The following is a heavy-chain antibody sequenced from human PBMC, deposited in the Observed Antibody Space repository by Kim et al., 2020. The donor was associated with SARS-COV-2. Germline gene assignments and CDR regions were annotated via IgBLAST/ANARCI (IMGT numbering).Heavy chain of an antibody. Sequence: GGSLRLSCAASGFTFSSYGMHWVRQAPGKGLEWVAVISYDGSNKYYADSVKGRFTISRDNSKTTLYLQMNSLRAEDTVVYYCARRRRRSKNGDAFDIWG. V-gene: IGHV3-33*05. CDR2: ISYDGSNK. J-gene: IGHJ3*02. CDR1: GFTFSSYG. CDR3: ARRRRRSKNGDAFDI. D-gene: IGHD2-2*01.